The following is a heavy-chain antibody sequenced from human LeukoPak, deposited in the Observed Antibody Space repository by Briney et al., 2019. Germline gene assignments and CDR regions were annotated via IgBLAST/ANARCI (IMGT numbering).Heavy chain of an antibody. Sequence: SETLSLTCAVYGGSFSGYYWSWIRQPPGKGLKWIGEINHSESTNYNPSLKSRVTISVDTSKNQFSLKLSSVTAADTAVYYCARGGRYYDILTGYYPSYYFDYWGQGTLVTVSS. CDR1: GGSFSGYY. CDR3: ARGGRYYDILTGYYPSYYFDY. V-gene: IGHV4-34*01. CDR2: INHSEST. D-gene: IGHD3-9*01. J-gene: IGHJ4*02.